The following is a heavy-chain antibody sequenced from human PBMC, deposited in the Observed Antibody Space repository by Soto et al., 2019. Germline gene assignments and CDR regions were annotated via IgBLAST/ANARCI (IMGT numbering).Heavy chain of an antibody. CDR1: GFTFRSYW. J-gene: IGHJ4*02. D-gene: IGHD3-10*01. V-gene: IGHV3-74*01. Sequence: EVQLVESGGGLVQPGGSLSLSCAASGFTFRSYWMHWVRQTPGKGLVWVSRINSDGSSTRYADSVKGRFTISRDNAKNTLYLQMNSLRAEDTAVYYCANGGYYGSGSFDYWGQGTLVTVSS. CDR3: ANGGYYGSGSFDY. CDR2: INSDGSST.